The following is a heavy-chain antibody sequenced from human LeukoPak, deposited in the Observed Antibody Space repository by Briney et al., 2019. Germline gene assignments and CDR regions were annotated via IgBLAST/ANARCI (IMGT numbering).Heavy chain of an antibody. CDR3: ARDRGSGSYYVAFDY. CDR2: IYSGGST. Sequence: GGSLRLSCAASGFTVSSNYMSWLRQAPGKGLEWVSVIYSGGSTYYADSVKGRFTIARENTKNALYLQMNSRRAEDTAVYYCARDRGSGSYYVAFDYWGQGTLVTVSS. J-gene: IGHJ4*02. D-gene: IGHD1-26*01. V-gene: IGHV3-53*01. CDR1: GFTVSSNY.